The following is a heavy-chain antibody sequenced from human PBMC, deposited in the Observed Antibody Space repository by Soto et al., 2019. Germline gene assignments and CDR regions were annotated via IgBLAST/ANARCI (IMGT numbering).Heavy chain of an antibody. CDR3: ARRVAAGITDYVDS. J-gene: IGHJ4*02. CDR2: IYWDDDK. CDR1: AFSLSTSGVG. V-gene: IGHV2-5*02. D-gene: IGHD3-10*01. Sequence: QITLKESGPTLVKPTQTLTLTCTFSAFSLSTSGVGVGWIRQPPGKALEWLTFIYWDDDKRYSPSLKSRLTITTHPSKDQVVLTMTNMDPVDTATDYCARRVAAGITDYVDSWGQGTLVTVSS.